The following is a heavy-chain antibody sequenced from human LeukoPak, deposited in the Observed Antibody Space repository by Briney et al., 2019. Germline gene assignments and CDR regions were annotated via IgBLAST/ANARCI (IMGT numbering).Heavy chain of an antibody. Sequence: ASVTVSCTVSGYTVTELSMHWVRQAPGKGLEWRGGFDPEDGETIYAQKFQGRVSMTEDTSTDTAYMELSSMRSEETAVYYCATWRGEDSSGYYRDAFDIWGQGTMVTVSS. V-gene: IGHV1-24*01. D-gene: IGHD3-22*01. CDR1: GYTVTELS. J-gene: IGHJ3*02. CDR3: ATWRGEDSSGYYRDAFDI. CDR2: FDPEDGET.